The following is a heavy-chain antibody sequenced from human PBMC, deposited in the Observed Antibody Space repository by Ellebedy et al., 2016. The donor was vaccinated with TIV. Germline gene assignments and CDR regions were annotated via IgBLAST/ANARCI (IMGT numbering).Heavy chain of an antibody. J-gene: IGHJ4*02. Sequence: GESLKISCAASGFTFSSNYMSWVRQAPGKGLEWVAVIWYDGSNKYYADSVKGRFTISRDNANNTLYLQMNSLRVEDTAVYYCARGENFDSSGYYYHFGNYWGQGTLVTVSS. V-gene: IGHV3-33*08. CDR3: ARGENFDSSGYYYHFGNY. D-gene: IGHD3-22*01. CDR1: GFTFSSNY. CDR2: IWYDGSNK.